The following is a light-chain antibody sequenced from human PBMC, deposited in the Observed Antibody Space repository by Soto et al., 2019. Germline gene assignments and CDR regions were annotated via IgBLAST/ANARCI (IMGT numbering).Light chain of an antibody. CDR3: QQYNSYWT. CDR2: NAS. CDR1: ESITYY. J-gene: IGKJ1*01. V-gene: IGKV1-5*03. Sequence: DIQMTHSPSSLSASVGDRVTITCRASESITYYLNWYQQRQGKAPKLLIYNASSLDSAVPSRFSGSGSGTEFTLTISSLQPDDFATYYCQQYNSYWTFGQGTKVDIK.